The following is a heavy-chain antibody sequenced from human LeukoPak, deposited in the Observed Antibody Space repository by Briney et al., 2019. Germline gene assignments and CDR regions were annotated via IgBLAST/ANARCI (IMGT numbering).Heavy chain of an antibody. D-gene: IGHD4-11*01. Sequence: GGSLRLSCAASGFTVSSNHMSWVRQAPGKGLEGVSVIYSGGTTYYADSVKGRFTISRDNSKGTLYLQMNSLRAEDTAVYYCATLGPTEYFVYWGQGTLVTVSS. CDR3: ATLGPTEYFVY. CDR1: GFTVSSNH. V-gene: IGHV3-53*01. CDR2: IYSGGTT. J-gene: IGHJ4*02.